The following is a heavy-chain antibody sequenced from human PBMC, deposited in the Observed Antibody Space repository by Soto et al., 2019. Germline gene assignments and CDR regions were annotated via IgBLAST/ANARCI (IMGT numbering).Heavy chain of an antibody. J-gene: IGHJ6*02. CDR1: GFTFSNYS. D-gene: IGHD6-19*01. CDR2: IRSSSTNI. V-gene: IGHV3-21*01. CDR3: ARGGRADPYYYYNMDV. Sequence: GGSLRLSCAASGFTFSNYSMNWVRQAPGKGLELVSFIRSSSTNIHYADSVKGRFTISRDNAKNSLFLQMNSLRAEDTAVYYCARGGRADPYYYYNMDVWGQGTTVTVSS.